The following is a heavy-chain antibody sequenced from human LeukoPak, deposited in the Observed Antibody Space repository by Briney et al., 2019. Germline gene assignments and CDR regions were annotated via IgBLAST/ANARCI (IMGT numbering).Heavy chain of an antibody. CDR1: GGSISSYY. D-gene: IGHD1-26*01. CDR3: ARRRGRWDSFDY. J-gene: IGHJ4*02. Sequence: SETLSLTCTVSGGSISSYYWSWIRQPPGKGLEWIGYIYYSGSTNSNPALKSRVTISEDTSKNQFSLKLSSVTAADTAVYYCARRRGRWDSFDYWGQGTLVTVSA. V-gene: IGHV4-59*08. CDR2: IYYSGST.